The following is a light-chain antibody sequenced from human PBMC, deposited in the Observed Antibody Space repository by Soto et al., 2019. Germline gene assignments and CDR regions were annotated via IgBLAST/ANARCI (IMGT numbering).Light chain of an antibody. J-gene: IGLJ2*01. Sequence: QSVLTQPASVSGSPGQSITISCTGTSSDVGGYNYVSWYQQHPGKAPKLMIYDVSNRPSGVYNRLSGSKSGNTASLTISGLQAEDEADYYCSSYTSSSTLVVFGGGTKVTVL. CDR2: DVS. V-gene: IGLV2-14*01. CDR1: SSDVGGYNY. CDR3: SSYTSSSTLVV.